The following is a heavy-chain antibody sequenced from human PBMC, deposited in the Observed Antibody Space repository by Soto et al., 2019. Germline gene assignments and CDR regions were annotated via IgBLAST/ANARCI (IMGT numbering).Heavy chain of an antibody. V-gene: IGHV3-23*01. J-gene: IGHJ4*02. Sequence: AGGALRLSCAASGFTFCSYALSWVRPAPGKGLEWVSAISGSGVSTYYADSVKGRFTISRDNSKNTLYLQMNSLRAEDTAVYYCAKDQISSWPHLLDYWGQGTLVTVSS. D-gene: IGHD6-13*01. CDR1: GFTFCSYA. CDR3: AKDQISSWPHLLDY. CDR2: ISGSGVST.